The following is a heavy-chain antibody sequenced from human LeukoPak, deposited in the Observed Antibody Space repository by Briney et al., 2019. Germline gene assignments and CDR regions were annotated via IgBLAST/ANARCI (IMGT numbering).Heavy chain of an antibody. CDR1: GFIFSSYA. V-gene: IGHV3-23*01. CDR2: ISGSGGST. CDR3: AKADGGMEWLFGRPFDF. Sequence: PGGSLRLSCAASGFIFSSYAMSWVRQAPGKGLKWVSAISGSGGSTCYADSVKGRFTTSRDNSKNTLYLQMNTLRAEDTAVYYCAKADGGMEWLFGRPFDFWGQGTLVTVSS. D-gene: IGHD3-3*01. J-gene: IGHJ4*02.